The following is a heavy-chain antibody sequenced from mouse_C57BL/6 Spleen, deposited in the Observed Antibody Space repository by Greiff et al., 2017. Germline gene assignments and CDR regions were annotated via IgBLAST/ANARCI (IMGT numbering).Heavy chain of an antibody. D-gene: IGHD2-2*01. Sequence: VQLQQSGAELVRPGASVTLSCKASGYTFTDYEMHWVKQTPVHGLEWIGAIDPETGGPAYNQKFKGKAILTADKSSSTAYMELRSLTSEDSAVYYCTMVTLDYWGQGTTLTVSS. CDR3: TMVTLDY. J-gene: IGHJ2*01. CDR2: IDPETGGP. CDR1: GYTFTDYE. V-gene: IGHV1-15*01.